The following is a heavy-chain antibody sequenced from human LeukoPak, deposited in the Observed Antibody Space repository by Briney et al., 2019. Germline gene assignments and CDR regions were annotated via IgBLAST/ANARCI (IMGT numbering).Heavy chain of an antibody. CDR1: GYTLTELS. V-gene: IGHV1-2*02. CDR2: INPNSGGT. J-gene: IGHJ4*02. Sequence: ASVKVSCKVSGYTLTELSMHWVRQAPGQGLEWMGWINPNSGGTNYAQKFQGRVTMTRDTSISAVYMELSRLRSDDTAVYYCARDGTGVYNLVQYWGQGTLVTVSS. D-gene: IGHD5-24*01. CDR3: ARDGTGVYNLVQY.